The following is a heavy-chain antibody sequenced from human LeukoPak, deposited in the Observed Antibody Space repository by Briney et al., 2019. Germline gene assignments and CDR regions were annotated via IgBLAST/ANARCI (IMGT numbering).Heavy chain of an antibody. V-gene: IGHV4-31*03. CDR1: GGSISSGTYY. J-gene: IGHJ4*02. CDR3: ARSSGSGGYCFDY. CDR2: IYYSGST. Sequence: SQTLSLTCTVSGGSISSGTYYWSWIRQHPGKGLECIGYIYYSGSTYHTPSLRSRVTISVGTSKNQFSLKLSSVTAADTAIYYCARSSGSGGYCFDYWGQGTLVTVSS. D-gene: IGHD3-22*01.